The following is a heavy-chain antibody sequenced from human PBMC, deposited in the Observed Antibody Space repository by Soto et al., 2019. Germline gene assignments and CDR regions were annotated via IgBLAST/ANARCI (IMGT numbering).Heavy chain of an antibody. D-gene: IGHD6-6*01. CDR2: IYWDDEK. Sequence: QITLKESGTTLVKPTQTLTLTCTFSGFSLTTSGVGVGWIRQPPGKALEWLALIYWDDEKRYSPSLQSRLTITKDTSKNQVDLTVTNMNPADTGTYYCAHRRYASSDDAFDIWGQGTMVYVSS. CDR1: GFSLTTSGVG. V-gene: IGHV2-5*02. J-gene: IGHJ3*02. CDR3: AHRRYASSDDAFDI.